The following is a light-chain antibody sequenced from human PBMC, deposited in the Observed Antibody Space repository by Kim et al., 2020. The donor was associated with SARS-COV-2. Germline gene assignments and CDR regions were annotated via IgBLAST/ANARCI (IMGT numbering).Light chain of an antibody. CDR1: SSNIGNNY. CDR3: GTWDSSLSDVV. V-gene: IGLV1-51*01. Sequence: GQKVTISCSGSSSNIGNNYVSWYQQLPGTAPKLLIYDNNKRPSGIPDRFSGSKSGTSATLGITGLQTGDEADYYCGTWDSSLSDVVFGGGTKLTVL. J-gene: IGLJ2*01. CDR2: DNN.